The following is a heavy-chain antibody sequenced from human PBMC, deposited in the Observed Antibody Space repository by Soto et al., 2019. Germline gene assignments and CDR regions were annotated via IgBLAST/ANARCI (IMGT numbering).Heavy chain of an antibody. CDR2: ISSSSSYI. Sequence: EVQLVESGGGLVKPGGSLRLSCAASGFTFSSYSMNWVRQAPGKGLEWVSSISSSSSYIYYADSVKGRFTISRDNAKNSLFREMNSLRAEGTAVYYCASDQPGYSYGYGLGYWGRGTLVTVSS. V-gene: IGHV3-21*01. D-gene: IGHD5-18*01. CDR1: GFTFSSYS. CDR3: ASDQPGYSYGYGLGY. J-gene: IGHJ4*02.